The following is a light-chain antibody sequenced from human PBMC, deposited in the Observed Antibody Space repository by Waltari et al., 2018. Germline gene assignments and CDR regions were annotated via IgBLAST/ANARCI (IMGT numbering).Light chain of an antibody. J-gene: IGLJ2*01. Sequence: QSGLTQPPSVSGAPGQRVTISCTGSSSNIGAGYDVHWYQLLPGTAPNILIYGNSNRPSGVPDRFSGAKSGTSASLAITGRQAEDEAGYYCQSYDSSLSGSVFGGGTKLTVL. CDR3: QSYDSSLSGSV. V-gene: IGLV1-40*01. CDR1: SSNIGAGYD. CDR2: GNS.